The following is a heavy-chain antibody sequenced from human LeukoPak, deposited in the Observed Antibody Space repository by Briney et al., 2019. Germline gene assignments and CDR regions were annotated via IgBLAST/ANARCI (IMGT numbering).Heavy chain of an antibody. D-gene: IGHD6-19*01. CDR3: ARLPPAYSSGWHFDY. CDR2: IYHSGST. Sequence: SETLSLTCAVSGGSISSGGYSWSWIRQPPGKGLEWIGYIYHSGSTYYNPSLKSRVTISVDTSKNQFSLRLSSVTAADTAVFYCARLPPAYSSGWHFDYWGQGALVTVSS. V-gene: IGHV4-30-2*01. CDR1: GGSISSGGYS. J-gene: IGHJ4*02.